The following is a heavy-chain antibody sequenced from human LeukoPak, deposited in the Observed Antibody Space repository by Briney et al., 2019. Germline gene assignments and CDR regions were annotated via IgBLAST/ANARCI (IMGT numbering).Heavy chain of an antibody. Sequence: SATLSLTRAVSGGSISSYYWSWIRQPPGKGLEWIGYIYYSGSTNYNPSLKSRVTISVDTSKNQFSLKLSSVTAADTAVYYCARVGEVSFYYYYGMDVWGKGTTVTVSS. J-gene: IGHJ6*04. V-gene: IGHV4-59*01. CDR2: IYYSGST. CDR3: ARVGEVSFYYYYGMDV. CDR1: GGSISSYY.